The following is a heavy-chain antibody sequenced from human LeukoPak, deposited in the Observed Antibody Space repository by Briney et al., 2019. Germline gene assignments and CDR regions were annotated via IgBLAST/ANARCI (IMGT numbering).Heavy chain of an antibody. CDR1: GYTLTELS. J-gene: IGHJ3*02. CDR2: FDPEDGET. V-gene: IGHV1-24*01. CDR3: ARRYYYDSSGYFGIRTGGAFDI. D-gene: IGHD3-22*01. Sequence: ASVKVSCKVSGYTLTELSMHWVRQAPGKGLEWMGGFDPEDGETIYAQKFQGRVTMTEDTSTDTACMELSSLRSEDTAVYYCARRYYYDSSGYFGIRTGGAFDIWGQGTMVTVSS.